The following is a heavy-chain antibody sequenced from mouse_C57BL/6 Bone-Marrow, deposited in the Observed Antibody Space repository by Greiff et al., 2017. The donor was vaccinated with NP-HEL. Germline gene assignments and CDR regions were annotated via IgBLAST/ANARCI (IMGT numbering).Heavy chain of an antibody. Sequence: QVQLKQSGAELVRPGTSVKMSCKASGYTFTNYWIGWAKQRPGHGLEWIGDIYPGGGYTNYNEKFKGKAKLTADKSSSTAYMQFSSLTSEDSAIYYCARGDYYGSSFDYWGQGTTLTVSS. D-gene: IGHD1-1*01. J-gene: IGHJ2*01. CDR3: ARGDYYGSSFDY. V-gene: IGHV1-63*01. CDR1: GYTFTNYW. CDR2: IYPGGGYT.